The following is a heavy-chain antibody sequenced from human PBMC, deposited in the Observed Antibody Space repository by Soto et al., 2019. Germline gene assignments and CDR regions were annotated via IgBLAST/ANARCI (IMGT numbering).Heavy chain of an antibody. Sequence: QVQLQESGPGLVKPSQTLSLTCTVSGGSISSRTSYWSWIRQHPGKGLEWTGYIYYGGDSFYNPSLKSRVTIAIDTSENHFSLKLTPVTAADTAVYFWAREGGGGVDCWGQGTLVTVAS. CDR1: GGSISSRTSY. D-gene: IGHD1-26*01. CDR2: IYYGGDS. CDR3: AREGGGGVDC. J-gene: IGHJ4*02. V-gene: IGHV4-31*03.